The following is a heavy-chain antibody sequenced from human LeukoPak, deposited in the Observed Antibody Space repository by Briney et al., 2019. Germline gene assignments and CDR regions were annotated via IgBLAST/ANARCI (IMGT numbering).Heavy chain of an antibody. CDR3: AVTVAGPYYFDY. CDR2: IVVGSGNT. CDR1: GFTFTSSA. Sequence: SVKVSCKASGFTFTSSAMQWVRQARGQRLEWIGWIVVGSGNTNYAQKFQERVTITRDMSTSTTYMELSSLRSEDTAVYYCAVTVAGPYYFDYWGQGTLGTVSS. J-gene: IGHJ4*02. V-gene: IGHV1-58*02. D-gene: IGHD6-19*01.